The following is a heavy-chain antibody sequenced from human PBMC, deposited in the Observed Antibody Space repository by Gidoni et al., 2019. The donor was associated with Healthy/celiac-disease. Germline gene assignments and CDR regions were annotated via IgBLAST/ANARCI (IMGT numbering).Heavy chain of an antibody. D-gene: IGHD3-9*01. CDR1: GFTFSSYG. Sequence: QVQLVEYGGGVVQPGRSMRLSCAASGFTFSSYGMHWVRQAPGKGLEWVAVIWYDGSNKYYADSVKGRFTISRDNSKNTLYLQMNSLRAEDTAVYYCARDLRYVNSEYFDYWGQGTLVTVSS. CDR3: ARDLRYVNSEYFDY. J-gene: IGHJ4*02. CDR2: IWYDGSNK. V-gene: IGHV3-33*01.